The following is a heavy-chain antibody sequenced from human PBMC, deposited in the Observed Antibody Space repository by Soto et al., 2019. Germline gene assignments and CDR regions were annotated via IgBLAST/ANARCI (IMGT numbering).Heavy chain of an antibody. CDR1: GGSISSSSYY. CDR2: IYYSGST. J-gene: IGHJ4*02. Sequence: QLQLQESGPGLVKPSETLSLTCTVSGGSISSSSYYWGWIRQPPGKGLEWIGSIYYSGSTYYNPSLKSRVTISVDTSKNQFSLKLSSVTAADTAVYYCARFPHYDILTGYYAKDGGYWGQGTLVTVSS. V-gene: IGHV4-39*01. D-gene: IGHD3-9*01. CDR3: ARFPHYDILTGYYAKDGGY.